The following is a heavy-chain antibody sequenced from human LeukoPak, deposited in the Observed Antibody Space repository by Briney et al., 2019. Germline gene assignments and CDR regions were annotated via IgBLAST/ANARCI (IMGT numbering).Heavy chain of an antibody. CDR3: ARGSLLWFGELLSGAFDI. J-gene: IGHJ3*02. CDR2: ISGSTTYT. D-gene: IGHD3-10*01. V-gene: IGHV3-11*05. Sequence: GGSLRLSCAASGFTFSDYYMSWIRQPPGKGLEWVSYISGSTTYTNYADSLRGRFTISRDNSKNSLYLQMNSLRAENTAVYYCARGSLLWFGELLSGAFDIWGQGTMVTVSS. CDR1: GFTFSDYY.